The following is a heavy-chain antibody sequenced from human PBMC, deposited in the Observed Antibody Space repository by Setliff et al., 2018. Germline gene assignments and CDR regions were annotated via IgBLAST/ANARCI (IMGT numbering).Heavy chain of an antibody. D-gene: IGHD6-19*01. CDR3: ARVGDSSGWYFSRYFDY. CDR1: GYSISSGYY. CDR2: IYHSGST. Sequence: SETLSLTCTVSGYSISSGYYWGWIRQPPGKGLEWIGSIYHSGSTYYNPSLKSRVTISVDTSRNQFSLKLSSVTAADTAVYYCARVGDSSGWYFSRYFDYWGQGTLVTVSS. V-gene: IGHV4-38-2*02. J-gene: IGHJ4*02.